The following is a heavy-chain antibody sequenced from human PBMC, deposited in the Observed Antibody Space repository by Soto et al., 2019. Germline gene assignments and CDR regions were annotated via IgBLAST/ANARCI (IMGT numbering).Heavy chain of an antibody. D-gene: IGHD5-18*01. CDR2: IYYSGST. CDR1: GGSVSSGSYY. CDR3: ARVPNKGRGYSYGTIRFDP. Sequence: QVQLQESGPGLVKPSETLSLTCTVSGGSVSSGSYYWSWIRQPPGKGLEWIGYIYYSGSTNYNPSLTSRVTISVDTSKNQFSLKLSSVTAADTAVYYCARVPNKGRGYSYGTIRFDPWGQGTLVTVSS. J-gene: IGHJ5*02. V-gene: IGHV4-61*01.